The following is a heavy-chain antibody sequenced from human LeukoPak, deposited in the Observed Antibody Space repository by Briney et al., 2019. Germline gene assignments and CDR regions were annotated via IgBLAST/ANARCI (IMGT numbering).Heavy chain of an antibody. J-gene: IGHJ5*02. CDR3: ARVYITETSGWFDP. CDR2: INHSGST. Sequence: SETLSLTCAVYGGSFSGYYWSWIRQPPGKGLEWIGEINHSGSTNYNPSLKSRVTISVDTSKNQFSLKLSSVTAADTAVYYCARVYITETSGWFDPWGQGTLVTVSS. CDR1: GGSFSGYY. D-gene: IGHD2-2*02. V-gene: IGHV4-34*01.